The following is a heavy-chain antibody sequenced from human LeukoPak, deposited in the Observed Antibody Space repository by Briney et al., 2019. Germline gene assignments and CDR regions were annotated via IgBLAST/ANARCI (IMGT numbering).Heavy chain of an antibody. CDR1: GCSISSYY. D-gene: IGHD3-3*01. CDR2: IYYSRSN. J-gene: IGHJ4*02. V-gene: IGHV4-59*01. Sequence: SETLSLTCTVSGCSISSYYWGWIRQPPGKGLEWIGYIYYSRSNNYNPSLKSRVTISVDASKNQFSLKLSSVTAADTAVYYCARGPYYDFWSGYPYYFGYWGQGTLVTVSS. CDR3: ARGPYYDFWSGYPYYFGY.